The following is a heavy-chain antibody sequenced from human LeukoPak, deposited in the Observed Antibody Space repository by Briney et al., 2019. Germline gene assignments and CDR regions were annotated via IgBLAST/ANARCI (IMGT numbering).Heavy chain of an antibody. D-gene: IGHD2-2*01. CDR2: LYSGGGT. CDR1: GFSVGSKY. Sequence: PGGSLTLSCEGSGFSVGSKYMNWVRQAPGKGLEWVSVLYSGGGTNYDHSVKGRFTVSRDNSKNTLYLHMNTLRAEDTAVYYCARVGDHYHWYLDVSGGGTLVTVSS. V-gene: IGHV3-53*01. J-gene: IGHJ2*01. CDR3: ARVGDHYHWYLDV.